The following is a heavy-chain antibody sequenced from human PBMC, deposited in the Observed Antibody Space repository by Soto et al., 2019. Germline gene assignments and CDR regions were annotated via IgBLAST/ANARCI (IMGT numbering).Heavy chain of an antibody. CDR3: ARHNYGSGSTYFDY. V-gene: IGHV4-31*03. CDR2: IYYSGST. Sequence: SETLSLTCTVSGGSISSGGYYWSWIRQHPGKGLEWIGYIYYSGSTYYNPSLKSRVTLSVDTSKNQFSLKLNSMTAADTAVYYCARHNYGSGSTYFDYWGQGTLVTVSS. D-gene: IGHD3-10*01. CDR1: GGSISSGGYY. J-gene: IGHJ4*02.